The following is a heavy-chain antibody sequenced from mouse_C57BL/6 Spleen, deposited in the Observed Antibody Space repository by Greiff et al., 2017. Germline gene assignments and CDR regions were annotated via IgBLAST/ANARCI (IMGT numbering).Heavy chain of an antibody. V-gene: IGHV5-17*01. D-gene: IGHD2-4*01. CDR1: GFPFSDYG. CDR3: ARNDYGVDY. CDR2: ISSGSSTI. Sequence: EVQGVESGGGLVKPGGSLKLSCAASGFPFSDYGMHWVRQAPEKGLEWVAYISSGSSTIYYADTVKGRFTISRDNAKNTLFLQRTSLRSEDTAMYYCARNDYGVDYWGQGTTLTVSS. J-gene: IGHJ2*01.